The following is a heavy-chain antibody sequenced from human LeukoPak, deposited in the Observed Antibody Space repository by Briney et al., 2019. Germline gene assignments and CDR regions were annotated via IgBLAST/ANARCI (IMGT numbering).Heavy chain of an antibody. Sequence: PGGSLRLSCTASGFTLGSHDMHWVRQIPGQGLEWVAAVSSGFHAFFADSMQGRFTVSREDARNSLYLQMNSLRAGDTAVYYCVREARGYHCTYFDYWGQGTLVTVSS. D-gene: IGHD5-18*01. CDR2: VSSGFHA. CDR3: VREARGYHCTYFDY. CDR1: GFTLGSHD. V-gene: IGHV3-13*01. J-gene: IGHJ4*02.